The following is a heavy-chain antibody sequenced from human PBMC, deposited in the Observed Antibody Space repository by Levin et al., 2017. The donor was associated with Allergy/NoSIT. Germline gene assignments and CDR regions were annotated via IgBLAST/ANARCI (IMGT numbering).Heavy chain of an antibody. CDR3: ARYLYNDDSVFGY. V-gene: IGHV1-2*02. D-gene: IGHD3-22*01. CDR2: INPHSGDT. J-gene: IGHJ4*02. CDR1: RYIFSDYF. Sequence: PLASVKVSCKASRYIFSDYFIHWVRQAPGQGLEWMGWINPHSGDTKYAQEFQGRVTMTRDTSISTAYMELTRLTSDDTAVYYCARYLYNDDSVFGYWGQGTLVNVFS.